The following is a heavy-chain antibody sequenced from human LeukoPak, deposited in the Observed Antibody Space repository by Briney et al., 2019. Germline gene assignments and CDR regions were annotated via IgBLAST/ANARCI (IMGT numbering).Heavy chain of an antibody. J-gene: IGHJ4*02. CDR2: IYLGGST. CDR1: GFTVNSNY. D-gene: IGHD3-10*02. CDR3: TRGMLRQPPDY. V-gene: IGHV3-53*05. Sequence: PGGSLRLSCAASGFTVNSNYMIWVRQAPGKGLDWVSVIYLGGSTNYADSVKGRFTISRDNSKNTLYLQMNSLRVEDTAIYYCTRGMLRQPPDYWGQGMLVTVSS.